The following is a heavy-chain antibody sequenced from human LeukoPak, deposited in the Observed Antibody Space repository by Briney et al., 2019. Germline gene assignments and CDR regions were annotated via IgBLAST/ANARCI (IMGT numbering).Heavy chain of an antibody. V-gene: IGHV3-74*01. CDR3: ARDRPYGSGTYRVVDY. CDR2: INSDGSNT. CDR1: GFTFSDYY. D-gene: IGHD3-10*01. J-gene: IGHJ4*02. Sequence: GGPLRLSCAASGFTFSDYYMSSIRQAPGKRLVSVSRINSDGSNTSYADPVKGRFTISRDNAKNTLYLQMDSLRAEDTAVYYCARDRPYGSGTYRVVDYWGQGTLVTVSS.